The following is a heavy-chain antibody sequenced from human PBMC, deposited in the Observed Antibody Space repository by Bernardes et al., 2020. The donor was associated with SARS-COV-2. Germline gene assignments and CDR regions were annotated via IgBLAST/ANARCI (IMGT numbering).Heavy chain of an antibody. V-gene: IGHV3-30-3*01. CDR2: ISYDGSNK. Sequence: GGSLRLSCAVSGFTFSNYAMHWVRQAPGKGLEWVTIISYDGSNKYYADSVKGRFTISRDNSKNTLFLQMNNLRAEDTALYYCTRRRSDGVEVTGAFDIWGQGTMVTVSS. D-gene: IGHD1-1*01. CDR1: GFTFSNYA. CDR3: TRRRSDGVEVTGAFDI. J-gene: IGHJ3*02.